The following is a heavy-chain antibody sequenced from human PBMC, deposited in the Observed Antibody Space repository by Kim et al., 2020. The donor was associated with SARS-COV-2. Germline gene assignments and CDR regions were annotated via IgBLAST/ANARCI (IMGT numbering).Heavy chain of an antibody. J-gene: IGHJ4*02. V-gene: IGHV1-3*01. Sequence: TKYSQKFQGGVTITKDISASTAYMEMSSLRSEDTAVYYCAREGIQLWLEDYWGQGTLVIVSS. CDR3: AREGIQLWLEDY. D-gene: IGHD5-18*01. CDR2: T.